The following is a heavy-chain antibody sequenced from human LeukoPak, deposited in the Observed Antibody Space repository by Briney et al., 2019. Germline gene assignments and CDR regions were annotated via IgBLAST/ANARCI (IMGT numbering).Heavy chain of an antibody. CDR2: INHGGST. D-gene: IGHD3-22*01. V-gene: IGHV4-34*01. CDR3: ARRPRTSIVVVIKYYFDY. J-gene: IGHJ4*02. Sequence: SETLSLTCAVYGGSFSGYYWSWIRQPPGKGLEWIGEINHGGSTNYNPSLKSRVTISVDTSKNQFSLKLSSVTAADTAVYYCARRPRTSIVVVIKYYFDYWGQGTLVTVSS. CDR1: GGSFSGYY.